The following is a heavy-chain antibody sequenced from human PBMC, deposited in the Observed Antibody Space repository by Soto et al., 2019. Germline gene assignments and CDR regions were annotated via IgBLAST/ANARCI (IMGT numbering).Heavy chain of an antibody. CDR1: GFTFNSYN. V-gene: IGHV3-48*03. D-gene: IGHD3-10*02. CDR3: ATSLNADGLGGGRHGDS. Sequence: EVQLVESGGGLAQPGGSLRLSCAASGFTFNSYNMNWVRQAPGRGPEWISYISSGGRIDYADSVKGRFTVSRDNARKSLFLQMTSLRAEDTAVYYCATSLNADGLGGGRHGDSGGQGPVVTVSS. J-gene: IGHJ4*02. CDR2: ISSGGRI.